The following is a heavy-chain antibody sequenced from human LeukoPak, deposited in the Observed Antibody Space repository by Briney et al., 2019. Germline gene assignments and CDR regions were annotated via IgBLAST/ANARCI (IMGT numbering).Heavy chain of an antibody. CDR3: ARGQGTVTTH. Sequence: PSETLSLTCAVYGGSFRGYYWSWIRQPPGEGLEWIGETFHTGTTNYNPSLKSRVTISLDTSETQFSLKLNSLSAADTAVYYCARGQGTVTTHWGQGTLVTVSS. CDR2: TFHTGTT. J-gene: IGHJ4*02. V-gene: IGHV4-34*01. CDR1: GGSFRGYY. D-gene: IGHD4-17*01.